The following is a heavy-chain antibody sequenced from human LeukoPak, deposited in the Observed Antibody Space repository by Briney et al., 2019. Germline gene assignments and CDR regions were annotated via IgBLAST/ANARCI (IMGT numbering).Heavy chain of an antibody. CDR1: GFTFSSYG. CDR3: ARVGRFCSSTSCQDHGMDV. CDR2: IRYDGSNK. J-gene: IGHJ6*04. V-gene: IGHV3-33*01. D-gene: IGHD2-2*01. Sequence: GGSLRLSCAASGFTFSSYGMHWVRQAPGKGLEWVAVIRYDGSNKYYADSVKGRFTISRDNSKNTLYLQMNSLRAEDTAVYYCARVGRFCSSTSCQDHGMDVWGKGTTVTVSS.